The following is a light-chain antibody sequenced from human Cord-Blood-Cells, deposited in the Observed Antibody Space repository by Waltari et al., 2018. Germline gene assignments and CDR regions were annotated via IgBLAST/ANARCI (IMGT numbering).Light chain of an antibody. CDR1: QSISSW. CDR2: DAS. CDR3: QQYNSYSHT. J-gene: IGKJ2*01. V-gene: IGKV1-5*01. Sequence: QSPSTLSASVGDRVTITCRASQSISSWLAWYQQKPGKAPKLLIYDASSLESGVPSRFSGSGSGTEFTLTISSLQPDDFATYYCQQYNSYSHTFGQGTKLEIK.